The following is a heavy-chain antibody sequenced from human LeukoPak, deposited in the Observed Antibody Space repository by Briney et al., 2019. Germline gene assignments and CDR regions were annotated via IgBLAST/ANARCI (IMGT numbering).Heavy chain of an antibody. CDR2: IYPGDSDT. D-gene: IGHD3-22*01. V-gene: IGHV5-51*01. J-gene: IGHJ4*02. CDR1: GYSFTSYW. CDR3: ARQDYYHSSGYFFDY. Sequence: AGESLKISCKGSGYSFTSYWIGWVRQMPGKGLEWMGIIYPGDSDTRYSPSFQGQVTMSADKSISTAYLQWSSLKASDTAMYYCARQDYYHSSGYFFDYWGQGTLVTVSS.